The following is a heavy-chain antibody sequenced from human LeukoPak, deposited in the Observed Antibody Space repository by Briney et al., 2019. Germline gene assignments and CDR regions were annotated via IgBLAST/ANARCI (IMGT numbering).Heavy chain of an antibody. D-gene: IGHD3-9*01. CDR1: GFNFSDYA. Sequence: GGSLRLSCAASGFNFSDYALHWVRQAPGKGLQWVALISYDGSQKYYTDSVKPRFTISRDNSDDTLYLHMYSLRPDDTAVYYCVRGWIRYFDYWGQGTLVTVSS. CDR2: ISYDGSQK. V-gene: IGHV3-30-3*01. J-gene: IGHJ4*02. CDR3: VRGWIRYFDY.